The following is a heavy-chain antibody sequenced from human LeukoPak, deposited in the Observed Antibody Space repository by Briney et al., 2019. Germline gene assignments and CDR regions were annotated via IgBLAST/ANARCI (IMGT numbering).Heavy chain of an antibody. CDR1: GGSISSSSYY. D-gene: IGHD3-22*01. J-gene: IGHJ4*02. V-gene: IGHV4-39*01. CDR2: IYYSGST. Sequence: SETLSLTCTVSGGSISSSSYYWGWIRQPPGKGLEWIGSIYYSGSTYYNPSLKSRVTISVDTSKNQFSLKLTAVTAADTAVYYCARLSSGYYFDYWGQGTLVAVPS. CDR3: ARLSSGYYFDY.